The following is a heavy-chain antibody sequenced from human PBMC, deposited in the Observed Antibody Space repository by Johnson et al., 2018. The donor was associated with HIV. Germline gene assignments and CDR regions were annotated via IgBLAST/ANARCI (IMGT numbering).Heavy chain of an antibody. CDR2: IKEDGSEK. Sequence: VQLVESGGGLVRPGESLRLSCVASGFTFSGYWMSWVRQAPGKGLEWVANIKEDGSEKNYVDSVKGRFTISRDNAKNTVYLQMNSLRAEDTAVYYCARDTVRGELELPDGFDIWGQGTMVTVSS. V-gene: IGHV3-7*05. D-gene: IGHD1-7*01. CDR1: GFTFSGYW. CDR3: ARDTVRGELELPDGFDI. J-gene: IGHJ3*02.